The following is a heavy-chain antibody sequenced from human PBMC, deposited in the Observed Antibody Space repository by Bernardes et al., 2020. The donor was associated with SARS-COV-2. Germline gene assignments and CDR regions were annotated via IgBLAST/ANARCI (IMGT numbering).Heavy chain of an antibody. CDR3: ARRDYRLDY. J-gene: IGHJ4*02. V-gene: IGHV3-21*01. D-gene: IGHD2-21*01. Sequence: SVKGRFTISRDNAKNSLYLQMHSLRAEDTATYYCARRDYRLDYWGQGTPVTVSS.